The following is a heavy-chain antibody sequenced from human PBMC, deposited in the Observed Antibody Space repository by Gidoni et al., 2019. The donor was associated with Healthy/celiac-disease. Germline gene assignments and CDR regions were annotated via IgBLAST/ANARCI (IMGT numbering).Heavy chain of an antibody. CDR3: ARDRSSSWYRGGAFDI. D-gene: IGHD6-13*01. CDR1: GCSISSYH. V-gene: IGHV4-59*01. J-gene: IGHJ3*02. CDR2: IYYSGST. Sequence: QVQLQESGPGLVKPSETLSLTCTVSGCSISSYHWSWIRQPPGKGLEWIGYIYYSGSTNYNPSLKSRVTISVDTSKNQFSLKLSSVTAADTAVYYCARDRSSSWYRGGAFDIWGQGTMVTVSS.